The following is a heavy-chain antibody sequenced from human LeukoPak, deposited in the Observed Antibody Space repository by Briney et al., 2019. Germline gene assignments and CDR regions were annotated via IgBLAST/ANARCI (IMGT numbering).Heavy chain of an antibody. CDR1: GGSISSYY. D-gene: IGHD5-18*01. V-gene: IGHV4-59*01. Sequence: SETLSLTCTVSGGSISSYYWSWIRQPPGKGLEWIGYIYYSGSTNYNPSLKSRVTISVDTSKNQFSLKLSSVTAADTAVYYCARGSSGYSYGTDFGYWGQGTLVTVSS. CDR3: ARGSSGYSYGTDFGY. CDR2: IYYSGST. J-gene: IGHJ4*02.